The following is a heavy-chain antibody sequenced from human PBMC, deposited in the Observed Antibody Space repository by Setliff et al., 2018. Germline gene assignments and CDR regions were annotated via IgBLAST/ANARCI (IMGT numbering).Heavy chain of an antibody. J-gene: IGHJ4*02. V-gene: IGHV4-61*09. CDR2: IYTSGTT. Sequence: PSETLSLTCTVSGDSISSGSYYWTWIRQPAGKGLEWIGHIYTSGTTNYSPSLKSRVTISVDTSKNQFSLKLSSVTAADTAVYYCARGGVDTAMVYYFDYWGQGTLVTVSS. CDR3: ARGGVDTAMVYYFDY. CDR1: GDSISSGSYY. D-gene: IGHD5-18*01.